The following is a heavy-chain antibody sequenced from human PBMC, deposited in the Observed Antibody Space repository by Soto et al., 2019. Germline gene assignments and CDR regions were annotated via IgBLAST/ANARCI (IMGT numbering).Heavy chain of an antibody. CDR3: SLAVAGTNHY. Sequence: QVQLQESGPGLVKPSETLSLTCTVSGGSVSGYYWSWIRRPPGKGLEWIGYVFYSGNTIYNPSLKSRVTISLDTSKNQFSLKLTSVAAADTAIYFCSLAVAGTNHYWGQGTLVTVSS. V-gene: IGHV4-59*02. D-gene: IGHD6-13*01. J-gene: IGHJ4*02. CDR1: GGSVSGYY. CDR2: VFYSGNT.